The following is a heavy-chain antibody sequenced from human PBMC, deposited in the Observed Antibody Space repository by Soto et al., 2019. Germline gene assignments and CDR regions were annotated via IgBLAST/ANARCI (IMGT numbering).Heavy chain of an antibody. V-gene: IGHV3-23*01. Sequence: PGGSLRLSCAASGFTFSSYAMSWVRQAPGKGLEWVSAISGSGGSTYYADSVKGRFTISRDNSKNTLYLQMNSLGAEDTAVYYCAKESGSGYDFAYYYGMDVWGQGTTVTVSS. CDR3: AKESGSGYDFAYYYGMDV. CDR2: ISGSGGST. CDR1: GFTFSSYA. D-gene: IGHD5-12*01. J-gene: IGHJ6*02.